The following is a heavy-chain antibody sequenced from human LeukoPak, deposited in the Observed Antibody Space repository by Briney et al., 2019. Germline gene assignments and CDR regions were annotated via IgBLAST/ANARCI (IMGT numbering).Heavy chain of an antibody. D-gene: IGHD3-10*01. J-gene: IGHJ5*02. Sequence: KSSETLSLTCAVYGGSFSGYYWSWIRQPPGKGLEWIGEINHSGSTNYNPSLKSRVTISVDTSKNQFSLKLSSVTAADTAVYYCARRAYYYGSGAPLGPWGQGTLVTVSS. CDR2: INHSGST. V-gene: IGHV4-34*01. CDR1: GGSFSGYY. CDR3: ARRAYYYGSGAPLGP.